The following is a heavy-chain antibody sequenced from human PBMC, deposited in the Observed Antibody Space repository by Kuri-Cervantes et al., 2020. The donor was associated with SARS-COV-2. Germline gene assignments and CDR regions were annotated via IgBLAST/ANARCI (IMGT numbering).Heavy chain of an antibody. CDR2: ISYDGSNK. J-gene: IGHJ4*02. V-gene: IGHV3-30*03. CDR3: ARGYDFWSGPEYYFDY. D-gene: IGHD3-3*01. Sequence: AGSLSLSCAASGFTFSSYGMHWVRQAPGKGLEWVAVISYDGSNKYYADSVKGRFTISRDNSKNTLYLQMNSLRAEDTAVYYCARGYDFWSGPEYYFDYWGQGTVVTVSS. CDR1: GFTFSSYG.